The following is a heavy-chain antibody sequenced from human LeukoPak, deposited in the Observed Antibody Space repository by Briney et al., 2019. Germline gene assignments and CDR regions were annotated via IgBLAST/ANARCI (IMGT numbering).Heavy chain of an antibody. CDR1: AGSISSYY. D-gene: IGHD6-6*01. V-gene: IGHV4-59*01. CDR2: IYYSGST. CDR3: ARGGSSSSYYYYGMDV. Sequence: SETLSLTCTVSAGSISSYYWSLIRQPPGKGLEWIGYIYYSGSTNYNPSLKSRVTISVDTSKNQFSLKLSSVTAADTAVYYCARGGSSSSYYYYGMDVWGQGTTVTVSS. J-gene: IGHJ6*02.